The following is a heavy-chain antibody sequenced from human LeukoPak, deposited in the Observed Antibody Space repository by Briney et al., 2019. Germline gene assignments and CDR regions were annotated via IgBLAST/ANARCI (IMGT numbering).Heavy chain of an antibody. J-gene: IGHJ4*02. CDR2: ISAYNGNT. CDR1: GYTFTSYG. V-gene: IGHV1-18*01. D-gene: IGHD3-22*01. CDR3: ARDERYDSSGFLRAY. Sequence: GASVKVSCKASGYTFTSYGISWVRQAPGQGLEWMGWISAYNGNTNYAQKLQGRVTMATDTSTSTAYMELRSLRSDDTAVYYCARDERYDSSGFLRAYWGQGTLVTVSS.